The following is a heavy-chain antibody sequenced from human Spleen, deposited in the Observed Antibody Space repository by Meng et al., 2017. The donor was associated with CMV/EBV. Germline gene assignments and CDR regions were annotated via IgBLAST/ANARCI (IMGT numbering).Heavy chain of an antibody. D-gene: IGHD1-26*01. CDR1: GFTFSSYS. J-gene: IGHJ3*02. V-gene: IGHV3-21*01. CDR3: ARDAGYSGSGGGAFDI. Sequence: GESLKISCAASGFTFSSYSMNWVRQAPGKGLEWVSSISSSSSYIYYADSVKGRFTISRDNAKNSLYLQMNSLRAEDTAVYYCARDAGYSGSGGGAFDIWGQGTMVTVSS. CDR2: ISSSSSYI.